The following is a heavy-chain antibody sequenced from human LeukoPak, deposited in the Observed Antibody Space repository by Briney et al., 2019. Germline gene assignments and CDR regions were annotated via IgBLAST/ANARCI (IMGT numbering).Heavy chain of an antibody. CDR3: ARYCSGGSCYRNWFDP. CDR2: IYYSGST. CDR1: GGSISSGGYY. Sequence: SETLSLTCTVSGGSISSGGYYWSWIRQHPGKGLEWIGYIYYSGSTYYNPSLKSRVTISVDTSKNQFSLKLSSVTAADTAVYYGARYCSGGSCYRNWFDPWGQGTLVTVSS. D-gene: IGHD2-15*01. J-gene: IGHJ5*02. V-gene: IGHV4-31*03.